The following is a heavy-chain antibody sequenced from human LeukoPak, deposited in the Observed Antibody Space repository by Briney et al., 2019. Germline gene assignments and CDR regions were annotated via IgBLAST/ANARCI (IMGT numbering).Heavy chain of an antibody. CDR2: IYYSGST. CDR1: GGSISSYY. CDR3: ARGAPPYYVWGSYRYYYGMDV. Sequence: PSETLSLTCAVYGGSISSYYWSWIRQPPGRGLEWIGYIYYSGSTNYNPSLKSRVTISVDTSKNQFSLKLSSVTAADTAVYYCARGAPPYYVWGSYRYYYGMDVWGQGTTVTVSS. D-gene: IGHD3-16*02. V-gene: IGHV4-59*01. J-gene: IGHJ6*02.